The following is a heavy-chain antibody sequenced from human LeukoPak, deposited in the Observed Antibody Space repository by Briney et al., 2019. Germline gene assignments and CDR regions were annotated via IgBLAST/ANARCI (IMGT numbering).Heavy chain of an antibody. V-gene: IGHV3-23*01. CDR2: VVGTGGT. CDR1: GFTLTNHA. Sequence: HAGGSLRLSCAVSGFTLTNHAVSWVRQAPGKGLEWVSIVVGTGGTWYADSVKGRFILSRDNSKNTVYLQMNSLRAEDTAVYYCAKGLLTVVVTATSTPFDYWGQGTLVTVSS. CDR3: AKGLLTVVVTATSTPFDY. J-gene: IGHJ4*02. D-gene: IGHD2-21*02.